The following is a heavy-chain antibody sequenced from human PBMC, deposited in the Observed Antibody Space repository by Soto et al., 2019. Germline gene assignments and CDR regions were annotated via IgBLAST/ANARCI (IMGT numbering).Heavy chain of an antibody. D-gene: IGHD3-22*01. CDR3: ARALEHYYDSSGYHIDY. CDR2: IYYSGST. CDR1: GGSISSGGYY. J-gene: IGHJ4*02. Sequence: KTSETLSLTCTVSGGSISSGGYYWSWIRQHPGKGLEWIGYIYYSGSTYYNPSLKSRVTISVDTSKNQFSLKLSSVTAADTAVYYCARALEHYYDSSGYHIDYWGQGTLVTVSS. V-gene: IGHV4-31*03.